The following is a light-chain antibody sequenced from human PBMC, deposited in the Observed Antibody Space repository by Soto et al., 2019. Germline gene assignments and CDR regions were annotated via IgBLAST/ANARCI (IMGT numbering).Light chain of an antibody. CDR2: GAS. V-gene: IGKV3-20*01. J-gene: IGKJ1*01. CDR1: QSVSSNY. Sequence: ESVLTQSPCTLSLSPGERATLSCRASQSVSSNYLAWYQQKPGQTPRLLIYGASTRATGIPDRFSCSGSGTDFTLTISRLEPEDSAVYYCQQYGSSPTWTFG. CDR3: QQYGSSPTWT.